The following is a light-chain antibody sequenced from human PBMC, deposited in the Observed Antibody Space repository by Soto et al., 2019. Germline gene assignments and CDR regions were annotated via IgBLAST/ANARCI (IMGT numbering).Light chain of an antibody. CDR2: AAS. V-gene: IGKV1-39*01. CDR3: QQSYTPPRT. Sequence: DIQMTQSPSSLSASVGDRVTITCRASQSIGSYLNWYQHKPGRAPKVLIFAASSLQSEVPSRFSGSGSGAEFTLTISNLQPEDFATYYCQQSYTPPRTFGQGTRLEIK. J-gene: IGKJ2*01. CDR1: QSIGSY.